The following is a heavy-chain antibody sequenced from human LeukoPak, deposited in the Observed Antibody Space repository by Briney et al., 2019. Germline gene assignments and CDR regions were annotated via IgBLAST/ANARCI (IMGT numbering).Heavy chain of an antibody. V-gene: IGHV3-9*01. J-gene: IGHJ6*04. CDR1: GFIFDDYG. Sequence: GGSLRLSCEASGFIFDDYGMHWVRQAPGKGLEWVSGISRNNARGYAGSVRGRVTISRDNARNSLYLQMNSLREEDTALYYCAKEDVTRKGYMDVCGKGTTVTVSS. D-gene: IGHD1-14*01. CDR3: AKEDVTRKGYMDV. CDR2: ISRNNAR.